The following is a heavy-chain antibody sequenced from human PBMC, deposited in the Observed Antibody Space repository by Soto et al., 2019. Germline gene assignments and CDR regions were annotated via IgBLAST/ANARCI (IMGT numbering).Heavy chain of an antibody. Sequence: PGGSLRLSCAASGFIFGNAWINWVRQAPGKGLEWVGRIKSKTDGGTTDYAAPVKGRFAISRDDSKNIVYMQMNSLKIEDTAVYFCSTFSYINIIVVRLDYWGHGSLVPVSS. V-gene: IGHV3-15*07. CDR2: IKSKTDGGTT. D-gene: IGHD3-22*01. J-gene: IGHJ4*01. CDR3: STFSYINIIVVRLDY. CDR1: GFIFGNAW.